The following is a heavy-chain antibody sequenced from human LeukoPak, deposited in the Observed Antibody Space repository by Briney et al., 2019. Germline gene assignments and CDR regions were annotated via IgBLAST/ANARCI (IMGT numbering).Heavy chain of an antibody. CDR2: ISGSGGST. D-gene: IGHD3-10*01. Sequence: PGGSLRLSCAASGFTFSSYAMSWVRQAPGKGLECVSTISGSGGSTYYADSVKGRFTISRDNSENTLYLQMNSLRAEDTAVYYCAKDTDYYGSGSYSDPWGQGTLVTVSS. CDR1: GFTFSSYA. V-gene: IGHV3-23*01. CDR3: AKDTDYYGSGSYSDP. J-gene: IGHJ5*02.